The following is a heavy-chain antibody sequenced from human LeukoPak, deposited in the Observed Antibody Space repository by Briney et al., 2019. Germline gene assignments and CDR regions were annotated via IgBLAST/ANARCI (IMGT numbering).Heavy chain of an antibody. Sequence: PSETLSLTCAVYGGSFSGYYWSWIRQPPGKGLEWIGEINHSGSTNYNPSLKSRVTISVDTSKNQFSLKLSSVTAADTAVYYCARGRTGPYDSSGYRDYWGQGTLVTVTS. CDR3: ARGRTGPYDSSGYRDY. D-gene: IGHD3-22*01. CDR1: GGSFSGYY. J-gene: IGHJ4*02. CDR2: INHSGST. V-gene: IGHV4-34*01.